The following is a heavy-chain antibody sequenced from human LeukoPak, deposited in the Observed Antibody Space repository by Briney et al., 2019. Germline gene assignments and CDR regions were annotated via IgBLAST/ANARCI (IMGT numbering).Heavy chain of an antibody. Sequence: SETLSLTCAVSGGSISSSNWWSWVRQPPGKGLEWIGYIYYSGSTNYNPSLKSRVTISVDTSKNQFSLKLSSVTAADTAVYYCARDITGSFDYWGRGTLVTVSS. CDR1: GGSISSSNW. V-gene: IGHV4-4*02. D-gene: IGHD1-14*01. J-gene: IGHJ2*01. CDR2: IYYSGST. CDR3: ARDITGSFDY.